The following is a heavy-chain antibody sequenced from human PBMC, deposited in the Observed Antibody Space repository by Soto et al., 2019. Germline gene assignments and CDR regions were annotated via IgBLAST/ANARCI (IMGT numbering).Heavy chain of an antibody. D-gene: IGHD6-19*01. CDR2: IYYTGST. CDR1: GGSISSGGYY. CDR3: ARRGWGLKAMDV. V-gene: IGHV4-31*03. Sequence: QVQLQESGPGLVKPSQTLSLTCTVSGGSISSGGYYWSWIRQHPGKGLEWIGYIYYTGSTYYNPSLKSRVPISVDTSKNQFSLELSFVTAADTAVYYCARRGWGLKAMDVWGQGTTVTVSS. J-gene: IGHJ6*02.